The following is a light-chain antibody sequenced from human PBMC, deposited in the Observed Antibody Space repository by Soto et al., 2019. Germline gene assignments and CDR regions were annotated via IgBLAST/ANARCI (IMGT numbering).Light chain of an antibody. CDR2: WAS. J-gene: IGKJ5*01. CDR3: QQYYSVPIT. V-gene: IGKV4-1*01. Sequence: DIVMTQSPDSLAVSLVERATINCKSSQSVLYTSNNKNYIAWYQQKSGQPPKLLIYWASTRESGVPDRFSGGGSGTDFTLTISSLQAEDVAVYYCQQYYSVPITFGQGTRLETK. CDR1: QSVLYTSNNKNY.